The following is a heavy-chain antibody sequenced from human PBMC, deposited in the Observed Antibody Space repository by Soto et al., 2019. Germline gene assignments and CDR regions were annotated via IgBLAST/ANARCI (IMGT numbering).Heavy chain of an antibody. Sequence: AGGSLRLSCAASGFVFGGYAMHWVRQAPGRGLEWVALISYDGSNKYYADSVRGRFTISRDSSKNTMYLQMNSLRPEDTAVFFCARGRGGYSYYGVDAWGQGTTVTVSS. CDR2: ISYDGSNK. J-gene: IGHJ6*02. V-gene: IGHV3-30*04. CDR1: GFVFGGYA. D-gene: IGHD3-16*01. CDR3: ARGRGGYSYYGVDA.